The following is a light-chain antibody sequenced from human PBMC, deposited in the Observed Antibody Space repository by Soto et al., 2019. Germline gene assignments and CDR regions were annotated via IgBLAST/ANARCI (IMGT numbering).Light chain of an antibody. CDR1: QSVSSN. V-gene: IGKV3-15*01. J-gene: IGKJ4*01. CDR2: GAS. CDR3: QQYNNWPPLT. Sequence: EIVMTQSPATLSVSPGERATLSCRASQSVSSNLAWYQQKPGQAPRLLIYGASTRATGIPARFSGSGSGTEFTIPIRSLQSEDLPVYYCQQYNNWPPLTFGGGTKVEIK.